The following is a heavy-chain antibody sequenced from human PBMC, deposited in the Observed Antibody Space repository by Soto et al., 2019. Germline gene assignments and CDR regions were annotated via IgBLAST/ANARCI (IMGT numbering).Heavy chain of an antibody. CDR2: IYWDDDK. V-gene: IGHV2-5*02. CDR1: GFSLSTCGVG. Sequence: QITLKESGPTLVKPTQTLTLTCTFSGFSLSTCGVGVGWIRPPPGKALEWLALIYWDDDKRYSPSLKSRLTITKDTSKIQVVLTMTNMDPVDTATYYCAHRRIAVAGTYSGVYYFVYWGQGTLVTVSS. CDR3: AHRRIAVAGTYSGVYYFVY. J-gene: IGHJ4*02. D-gene: IGHD6-19*01.